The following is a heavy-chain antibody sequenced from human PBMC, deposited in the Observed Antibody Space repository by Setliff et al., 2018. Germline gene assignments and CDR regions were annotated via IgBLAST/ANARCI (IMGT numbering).Heavy chain of an antibody. CDR1: GYTFTKNG. CDR2: INAGNGDT. V-gene: IGHV1-3*01. Sequence: ASVKVSCKASGYTFTKNGIHWMRQAPGQGHEWMGWINAGNGDTKYSQKFQDRVTITRDTSASTAYMELSSLRSEDTAVYYCARDVRGIGWPISAMDVWGQGTTVTVS. J-gene: IGHJ6*02. CDR3: ARDVRGIGWPISAMDV. D-gene: IGHD6-19*01.